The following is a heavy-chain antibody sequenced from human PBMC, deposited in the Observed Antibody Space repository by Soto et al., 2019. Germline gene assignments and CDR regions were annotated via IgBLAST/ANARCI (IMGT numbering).Heavy chain of an antibody. J-gene: IGHJ4*02. CDR3: AKEGGTLGTSASYGFDY. D-gene: IGHD3-16*01. CDR2: VSNEGSIQ. V-gene: IGHV3-30*18. Sequence: PWGSLRLSCAASGFSFSSYGIHWVRQAPGKGLEWVAVVSNEGSIQYYADSVKGRFTISRDNSENTVFLQMNSLRSEDTAVYYCAKEGGTLGTSASYGFDYWGQGSRVTVSS. CDR1: GFSFSSYG.